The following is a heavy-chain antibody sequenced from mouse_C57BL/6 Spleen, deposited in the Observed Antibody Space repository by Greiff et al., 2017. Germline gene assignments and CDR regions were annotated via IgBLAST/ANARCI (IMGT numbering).Heavy chain of an antibody. D-gene: IGHD1-1*01. Sequence: VQLQQSVAELVKPGASVKLSCTASGFNIKDYYMHWVKQRTEQGLAWIGRIDPEDGETKYAPKFQGKATITADTSSNTAYLQLSSLTSEDTAVYYCARGDYYGRGFAYWGQGTLVTVSA. CDR3: ARGDYYGRGFAY. CDR1: GFNIKDYY. CDR2: IDPEDGET. V-gene: IGHV14-2*01. J-gene: IGHJ3*01.